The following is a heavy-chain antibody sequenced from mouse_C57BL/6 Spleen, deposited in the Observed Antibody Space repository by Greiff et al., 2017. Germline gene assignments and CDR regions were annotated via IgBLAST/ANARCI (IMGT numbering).Heavy chain of an antibody. CDR3: ARERAYYGSSGAMYY. CDR1: GYTFTSYW. J-gene: IGHJ4*01. V-gene: IGHV1-72*01. CDR2: IDPNSGGT. Sequence: QVQLQQSGAELVKPGASVQLSCKASGYTFTSYWMHWVKQRPGRGLEWLGRIDPNSGGTTYNEKFKSKATLTVDKPSSTAYMQLSSLTSEDSAVYYCARERAYYGSSGAMYYWGQGTSVTVDS. D-gene: IGHD1-1*01.